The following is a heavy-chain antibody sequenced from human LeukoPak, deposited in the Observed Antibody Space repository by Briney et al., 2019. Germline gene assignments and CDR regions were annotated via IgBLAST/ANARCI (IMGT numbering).Heavy chain of an antibody. CDR3: ARVSSSWYAADY. V-gene: IGHV3-7*01. Sequence: GGSLRLYCAASGFTFSSYWMSWVRQAPGKGLEWVANIKQDGSEKYYVDSVKGRFTISRDNAKNSLYLQMNSLRAEDMAVYYCARVSSSWYAADYWGQGTLVTVSS. D-gene: IGHD6-13*01. J-gene: IGHJ4*02. CDR2: IKQDGSEK. CDR1: GFTFSSYW.